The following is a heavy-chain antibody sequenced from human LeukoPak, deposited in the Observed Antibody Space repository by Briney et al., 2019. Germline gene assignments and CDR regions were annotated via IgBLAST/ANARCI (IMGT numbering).Heavy chain of an antibody. CDR3: AKRRAMVNYFDY. CDR1: GGSFSGYY. D-gene: IGHD5-18*01. J-gene: IGHJ4*02. CDR2: INHSGST. V-gene: IGHV4-34*01. Sequence: SETLSRTCAVYGGSFSGYYWSWIRQPPGKGLEWIGEINHSGSTNDNPSLKSRVTISVDTSKNQFPLKLSSVTAADTAVYYCAKRRAMVNYFDYWGQGTLVTVSS.